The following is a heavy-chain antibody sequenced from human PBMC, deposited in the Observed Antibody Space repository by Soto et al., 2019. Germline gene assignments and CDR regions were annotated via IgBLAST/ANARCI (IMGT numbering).Heavy chain of an antibody. CDR2: IIPIFGTA. Sequence: SVKVSCKASGGTFTSYAISWLRQAPGQGLEWMGGIIPIFGTANYAQKFQGRVTITVDKSTSTAYMELSSLRSEDTAVYYCARESRRLPASFLIRGQGIIVTVS. D-gene: IGHD2-2*01. V-gene: IGHV1-69*06. J-gene: IGHJ3*02. CDR3: ARESRRLPASFLI. CDR1: GGTFTSYA.